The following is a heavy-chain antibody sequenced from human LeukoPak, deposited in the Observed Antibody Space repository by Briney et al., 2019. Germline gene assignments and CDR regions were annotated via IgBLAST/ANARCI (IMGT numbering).Heavy chain of an antibody. CDR3: ARNVGWYSHDS. Sequence: SETLSLTCTVSGYSLSSHYWSWIRQPPGKGLEWIGYIYGSGSTHYDPSLRSRVTISGDTSKNQFSLKLTSVTAADTAVYYCARNVGWYSHDSWGQGTLVTVSS. J-gene: IGHJ4*02. CDR1: GYSLSSHY. CDR2: IYGSGST. V-gene: IGHV4-59*08. D-gene: IGHD6-19*01.